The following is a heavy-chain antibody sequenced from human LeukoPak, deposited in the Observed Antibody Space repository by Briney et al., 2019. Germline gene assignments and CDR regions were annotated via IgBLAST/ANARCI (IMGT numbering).Heavy chain of an antibody. V-gene: IGHV4-30-4*08. D-gene: IGHD2-2*01. J-gene: IGHJ6*03. Sequence: PSETLSLTCAVYGGPFSGYYWSWPRQPPGKGLEWIGYIYYSGSTYYNPSLKSRVTISVDTSKNQFSLKLSSVTAADTAVYYCARDRRSTSWARDYYMDVWGKGTTVTVSS. CDR3: ARDRRSTSWARDYYMDV. CDR1: GGPFSGYY. CDR2: IYYSGST.